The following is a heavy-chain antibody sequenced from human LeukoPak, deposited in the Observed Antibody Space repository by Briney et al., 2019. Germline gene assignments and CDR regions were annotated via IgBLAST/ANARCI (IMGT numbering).Heavy chain of an antibody. V-gene: IGHV1-8*01. D-gene: IGHD3-10*01. CDR3: AGVWFGEFSFDP. Sequence: GASVKVSCKASGYTFTSYDINWVRQATGQGLEWMGWMNPNSGNTGYAQKFQGRVTMTRNTSISTAYMELSSLRSEDTAVYYCAGVWFGEFSFDPWGQGTLVTVSS. J-gene: IGHJ5*02. CDR1: GYTFTSYD. CDR2: MNPNSGNT.